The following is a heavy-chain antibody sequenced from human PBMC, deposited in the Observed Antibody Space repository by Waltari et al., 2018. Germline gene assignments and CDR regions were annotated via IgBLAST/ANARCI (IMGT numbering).Heavy chain of an antibody. J-gene: IGHJ3*02. CDR1: GFTFSSYS. V-gene: IGHV3-48*04. Sequence: EVQLVESGGGLVQPGGSLRLSCAASGFTFSSYSMNWVRQAPGKGLEWVSYISSSSSTIDYADSVKGRFTISRDNAKNSLYLQMNSLRAEDTAVYYCARDAFPRLLGIAARSDAFDIWGQGTMVTVSS. D-gene: IGHD6-6*01. CDR3: ARDAFPRLLGIAARSDAFDI. CDR2: ISSSSSTI.